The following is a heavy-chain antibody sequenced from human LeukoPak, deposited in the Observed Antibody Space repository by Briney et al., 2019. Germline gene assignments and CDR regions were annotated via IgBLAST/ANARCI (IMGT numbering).Heavy chain of an antibody. CDR3: ARGRSVAGTGY. CDR2: INHSGST. Sequence: PSETLSLTCAVYGGSFSGYCWSWIRQPPGKGLEWIGEINHSGSTNYNPSLKSRVTISVDTSKNQFSLKLSSVTAADTAVYYCARGRSVAGTGYWGQGNMVTVSS. J-gene: IGHJ4*02. V-gene: IGHV4-34*01. D-gene: IGHD6-19*01. CDR1: GGSFSGYC.